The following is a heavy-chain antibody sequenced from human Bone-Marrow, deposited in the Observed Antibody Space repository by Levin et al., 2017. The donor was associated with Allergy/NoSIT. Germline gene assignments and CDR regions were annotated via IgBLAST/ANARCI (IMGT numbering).Heavy chain of an antibody. J-gene: IGHJ4*02. CDR2: ISGSGGTT. D-gene: IGHD3-10*01. Sequence: GGSLRLSCAASGFTFSSYDMTWVRQAPGKGLEWVSAISGSGGTTYYADSIKGRFTISRDNSKNTLYLQMISLRVEDTAVYYCAKDIKGSTPRGYFDYWGQGTLVTVSS. CDR1: GFTFSSYD. V-gene: IGHV3-23*01. CDR3: AKDIKGSTPRGYFDY.